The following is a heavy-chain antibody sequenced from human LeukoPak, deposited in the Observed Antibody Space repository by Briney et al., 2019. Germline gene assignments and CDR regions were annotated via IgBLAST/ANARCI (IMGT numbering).Heavy chain of an antibody. CDR2: IDEDGSET. CDR1: GFTFSNYW. CDR3: VRYGRRANDQPFDV. J-gene: IGHJ3*01. V-gene: IGHV3-7*01. Sequence: PGGSLRLSCKVSGFTFSNYWMMWVRQAPGKGLEWVASIDEDGSETNYVDSVTGRFTVSRDHAKNSLFLQMNSLRAEDTAVYYCVRYGRRANDQPFDVWGQGTMVTVSS. D-gene: IGHD1-1*01.